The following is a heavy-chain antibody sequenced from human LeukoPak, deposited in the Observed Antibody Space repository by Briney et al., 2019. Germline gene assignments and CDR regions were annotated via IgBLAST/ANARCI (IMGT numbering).Heavy chain of an antibody. CDR2: ISKSDGST. CDR1: GFTVSSYA. CDR3: ARGALIPDF. V-gene: IGHV3-23*01. D-gene: IGHD2-21*01. J-gene: IGHJ4*02. Sequence: GGSLRLSCAASGFTVSSYAMTWVRQTPGKGLAWVSSISKSDGSTYYADSVKGRFTISRDNSKNTVYLHMDSLRVEDTAIYYCARGALIPDFRGQGTLVTVSS.